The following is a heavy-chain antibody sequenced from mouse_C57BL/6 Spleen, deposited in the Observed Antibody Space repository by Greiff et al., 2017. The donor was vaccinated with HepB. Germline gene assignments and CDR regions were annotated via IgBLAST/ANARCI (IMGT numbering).Heavy chain of an antibody. Sequence: VKLQESDAELVKPGASVKISCKVSGYTFTDHTIHWMKQRPEQGLEWIGYIYPRDGSTKYNEKFKGKATLTADKSSSTAYMQLNSLTSEDSAVYFCARSSLDYYYGSSYYAMDYWGQGTSVTVSS. CDR2: IYPRDGST. J-gene: IGHJ4*01. D-gene: IGHD1-1*01. CDR3: ARSSLDYYYGSSYYAMDY. CDR1: GYTFTDHT. V-gene: IGHV1-78*01.